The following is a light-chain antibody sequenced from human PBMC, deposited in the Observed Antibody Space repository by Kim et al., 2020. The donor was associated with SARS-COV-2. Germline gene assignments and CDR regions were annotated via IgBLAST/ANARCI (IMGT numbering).Light chain of an antibody. V-gene: IGKV1-NL1*01. CDR3: QQYYIAPWT. J-gene: IGKJ1*01. CDR1: QGIGNS. Sequence: CASIGDRVTISCRASQGIGNSLAWYQQKPGKAPRLLLYATSKLQSTVPSRFSGSRSGADYTLTIHSLPPEDFATYYCQQYYIAPWTFGQGTKLEI. CDR2: ATS.